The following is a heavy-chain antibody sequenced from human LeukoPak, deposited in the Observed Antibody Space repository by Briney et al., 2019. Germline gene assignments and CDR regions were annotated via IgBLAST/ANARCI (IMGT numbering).Heavy chain of an antibody. V-gene: IGHV3-7*01. D-gene: IGHD1-26*01. CDR1: GFTFSSYW. CDR2: IKQDGSEK. Sequence: PGGSLRLSCAATGFTFSSYWMSWVRQAPGKGLEWVANIKQDGSEKYYVDSVKGRFTISRDNAKNSLYLQMNSLRAEDTAVYYCARAEWELTSDAFDIWGQGTMVTVSS. CDR3: ARAEWELTSDAFDI. J-gene: IGHJ3*02.